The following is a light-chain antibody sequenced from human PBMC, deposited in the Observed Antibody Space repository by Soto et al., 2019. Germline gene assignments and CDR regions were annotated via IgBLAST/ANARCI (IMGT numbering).Light chain of an antibody. V-gene: IGKV1-39*01. CDR2: AAS. CDR1: QSISSY. Sequence: DIQMTQSPSSLSASVGDRVTITCRASQSISSYLTWYQQKPWKAPKLLIYAASSLQSGIPSRFSGSGSGSDLTLTISSLQPEACANYYRQQRYSTPYTFGQANKLDIK. J-gene: IGKJ2*01. CDR3: QQRYSTPYT.